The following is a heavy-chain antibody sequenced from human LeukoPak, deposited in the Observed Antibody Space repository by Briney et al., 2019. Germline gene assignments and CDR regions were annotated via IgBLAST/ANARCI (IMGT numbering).Heavy chain of an antibody. Sequence: SETLSLTCTVSGGSISSGGYYWSWIRQHPGKGLEWIGYIYYSGSTYYNPSLKSRVTISVDTSKNQFSLKLSSVTAADTTVYYCARVSRIVATIYFDYWGQGTLVTVSS. CDR2: IYYSGST. V-gene: IGHV4-31*03. CDR3: ARVSRIVATIYFDY. D-gene: IGHD5-12*01. CDR1: GGSISSGGYY. J-gene: IGHJ4*02.